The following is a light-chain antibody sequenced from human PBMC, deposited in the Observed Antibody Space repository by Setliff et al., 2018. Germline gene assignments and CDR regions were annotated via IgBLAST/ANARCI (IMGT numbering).Light chain of an antibody. CDR1: SSNIGAGYD. CDR3: AAWVDSLSGYV. CDR2: KNN. J-gene: IGLJ1*01. Sequence: QSVLTQPPSVSGAPGQRVTISCTGSSSNIGAGYDVHWYQQLPGTAPKLLIYKNNQRPSGVPDRFSGSKSGTSASLAISGLRSEDETDYYCAAWVDSLSGYVFGTGTKGTVL. V-gene: IGLV1-47*01.